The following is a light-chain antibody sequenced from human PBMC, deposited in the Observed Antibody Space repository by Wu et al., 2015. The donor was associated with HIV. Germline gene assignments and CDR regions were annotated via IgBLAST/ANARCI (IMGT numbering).Light chain of an antibody. CDR2: GAS. V-gene: IGKV3-15*01. Sequence: EIVMTQSPATLSVSPGERVTLSCRASQSVSSNLAWYQQKPGQAPRLLIYGASTRATGFPARFSGSGSGTEFTLIISSLQSEDFAVYYCQQYNNWLTFGGGTRVE. CDR3: QQYNNWLT. CDR1: QSVSSN. J-gene: IGKJ4*01.